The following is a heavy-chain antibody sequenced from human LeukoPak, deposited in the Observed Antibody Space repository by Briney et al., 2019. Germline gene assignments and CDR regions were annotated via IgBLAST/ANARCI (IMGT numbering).Heavy chain of an antibody. CDR2: ISYDGSNK. CDR1: GFTFSSYA. V-gene: IGHV3-30-3*01. J-gene: IGHJ4*02. D-gene: IGHD3-22*01. CDR3: ARGDYYDSSGYDY. Sequence: PGRSLRLSCAASGFTFSSYAMHWVRQAPGKGLEWVAVISYDGSNKYYADSVKGRFTISRDKSKNTLYLQMNSLRAEDTAVYYCARGDYYDSSGYDYWGQGTLVTVSS.